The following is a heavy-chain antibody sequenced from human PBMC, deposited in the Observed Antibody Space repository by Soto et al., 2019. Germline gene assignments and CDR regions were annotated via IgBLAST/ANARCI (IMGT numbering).Heavy chain of an antibody. D-gene: IGHD6-13*01. CDR1: GFTFSNYA. CDR3: AKDQGSSWYEIDY. CDR2: ISGSGGST. J-gene: IGHJ4*02. V-gene: IGHV3-23*01. Sequence: EVQLLESGGGLVQPGGSLRLSCAASGFTFSNYAVTWVRQAPGKGLEWVSTISGSGGSTYYADSVKGRFTISRDNSKNTLYRQMNSLRAEDTAVYYFAKDQGSSWYEIDYWGQGTLVTVSS.